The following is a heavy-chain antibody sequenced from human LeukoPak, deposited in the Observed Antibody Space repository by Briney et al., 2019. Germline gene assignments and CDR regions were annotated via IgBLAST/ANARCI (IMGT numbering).Heavy chain of an antibody. D-gene: IGHD3-3*01. CDR3: ARVVNGILGVVIDY. Sequence: SETLSLTCTVSGGSISSYYWSWIRQPPGKGLEWIGYIYYSGSTNYNPSLKSRVTISVDTSKNQFSLKLSSVTAADTAVYYCARVVNGILGVVIDYWGQGTLVTVSS. V-gene: IGHV4-59*01. CDR2: IYYSGST. CDR1: GGSISSYY. J-gene: IGHJ4*02.